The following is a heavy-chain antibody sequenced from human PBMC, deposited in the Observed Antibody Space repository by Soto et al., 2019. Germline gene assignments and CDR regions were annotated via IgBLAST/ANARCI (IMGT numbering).Heavy chain of an antibody. CDR3: ARQFHDNSGGGYYYYGLDV. Sequence: GESLKISCKGFGYSFSNYWIAWVRQMPGKGLGWMGIIYPADSDTRYSPSFQGQVTISADKYISTAYLQWNSLKASDTAIYYCARQFHDNSGGGYYYYGLDVWGLGTTVTVSS. V-gene: IGHV5-51*01. CDR2: IYPADSDT. CDR1: GYSFSNYW. J-gene: IGHJ6*02. D-gene: IGHD2-15*01.